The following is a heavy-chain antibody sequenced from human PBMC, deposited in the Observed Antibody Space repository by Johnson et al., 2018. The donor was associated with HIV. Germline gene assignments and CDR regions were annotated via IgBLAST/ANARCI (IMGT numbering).Heavy chain of an antibody. J-gene: IGHJ3*02. CDR2: IKQDGREK. Sequence: VQLVESGGGLVQPGGSLRLSCAASGFTFSSYWMSWVRQAPGNGLEWVANIKQDGREKYYVDSVKGRFTISRDNAKNSLYLQMNSLRAEDTAVYYCARDHSVYDIPAGAFDIWGQGTMVTVSS. CDR1: GFTFSSYW. D-gene: IGHD5/OR15-5a*01. V-gene: IGHV3-7*03. CDR3: ARDHSVYDIPAGAFDI.